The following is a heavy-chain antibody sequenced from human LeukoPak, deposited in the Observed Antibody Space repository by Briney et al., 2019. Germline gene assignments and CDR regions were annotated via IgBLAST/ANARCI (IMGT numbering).Heavy chain of an antibody. J-gene: IGHJ2*01. D-gene: IGHD3-16*01. CDR1: GFTFSSYW. CDR3: ARGGGSPRYWYFDL. Sequence: GGSLRLSCAASGFTFSSYWMSWVRQAPGKGLEWVANIKQDGSEKYYVDSVKGRFTISRDNAKNSLYLQMNSLRAEDTAVYYCARGGGSPRYWYFDLWGRGTLVTVSS. CDR2: IKQDGSEK. V-gene: IGHV3-7*01.